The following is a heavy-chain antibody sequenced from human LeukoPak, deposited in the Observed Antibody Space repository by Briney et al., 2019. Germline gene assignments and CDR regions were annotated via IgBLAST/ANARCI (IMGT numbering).Heavy chain of an antibody. CDR2: INSDGSST. V-gene: IGHV3-74*01. J-gene: IGHJ6*04. D-gene: IGHD4-17*01. Sequence: GGSLRLSCAVSRFTFNNYWMHWVRQAPGKGLVRVSRINSDGSSTSYADSVKGRFTISRDNAKSTLYLQMNSLRAEGTAVYYCARADSAVTQSSGMDVWGKGTPVTVFS. CDR1: RFTFNNYW. CDR3: ARADSAVTQSSGMDV.